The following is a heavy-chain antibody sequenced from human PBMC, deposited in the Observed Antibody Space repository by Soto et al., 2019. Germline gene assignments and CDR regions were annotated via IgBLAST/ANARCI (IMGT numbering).Heavy chain of an antibody. Sequence: PGGSLRLSCAASGFTFSSYSMNWVRQAPGKGLEWVSYISSSSSTIYYADSVKGRFTISRDNAKNSLYLQMNSLRDGDTAVYYCARGGMLTGDAFDIWGQGTMVTVSS. CDR3: ARGGMLTGDAFDI. D-gene: IGHD2-8*01. V-gene: IGHV3-48*02. CDR2: ISSSSSTI. J-gene: IGHJ3*02. CDR1: GFTFSSYS.